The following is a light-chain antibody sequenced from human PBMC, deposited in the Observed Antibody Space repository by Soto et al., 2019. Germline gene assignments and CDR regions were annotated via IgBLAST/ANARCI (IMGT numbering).Light chain of an antibody. Sequence: IQLTQSPSSLSASVGDRVTITCRASPAIATFLAWYQQKPGTAPKLLIYGASTLQSGVPSRFSGSRSGTDYTLTIGSLQPEDFATYYCQQYGSSPYTFGQGTKLEI. CDR1: PAIATF. J-gene: IGKJ2*01. V-gene: IGKV1-9*01. CDR2: GAS. CDR3: QQYGSSPYT.